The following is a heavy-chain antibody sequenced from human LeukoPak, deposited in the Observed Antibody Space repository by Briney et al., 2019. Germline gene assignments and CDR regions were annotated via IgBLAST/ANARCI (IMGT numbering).Heavy chain of an antibody. D-gene: IGHD3-9*01. CDR3: ARVATYYDILTGYYIHTYLDY. J-gene: IGHJ4*02. Sequence: PSETLSLTCTVSGGSISSSSYYWGWIRQPPGKGLEWIGSIYYSGSTYYNPSLKSRVTISVDTSKNQFSLKLSSVTAADTAVYYCARVATYYDILTGYYIHTYLDYWGQGTLVTVSS. V-gene: IGHV4-39*07. CDR2: IYYSGST. CDR1: GGSISSSSYY.